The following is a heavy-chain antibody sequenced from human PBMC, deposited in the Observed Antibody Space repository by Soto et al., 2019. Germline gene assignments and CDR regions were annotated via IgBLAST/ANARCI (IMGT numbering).Heavy chain of an antibody. CDR3: ARHSGTWAYYGMDV. Sequence: SETLSLTCTVSGGSISSGGYYWTWIRQHPGKGLEWIGYIYYSGSTYSNPSLKSRLSISADTSKNQFSLKLSSVTAADTAVYYCARHSGTWAYYGMDVWGQGTTVTVSS. CDR1: GGSISSGGYY. J-gene: IGHJ6*02. V-gene: IGHV4-31*03. CDR2: IYYSGST. D-gene: IGHD3-10*01.